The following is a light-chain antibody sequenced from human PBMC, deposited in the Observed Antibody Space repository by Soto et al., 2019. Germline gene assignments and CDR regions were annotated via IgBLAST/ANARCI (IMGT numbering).Light chain of an antibody. CDR2: DAS. V-gene: IGKV3-15*01. J-gene: IGKJ4*01. CDR1: QSIGST. CDR3: QHYKTWPLS. Sequence: EIVMTQSPATLSVSPGERATLSCRASQSIGSTLAWYQQKPGQTPRLLIYDASTRATGIPARFSGIGSVTEFTLIISSLQSEDFAVYYCQHYKTWPLSFGGGTKVEI.